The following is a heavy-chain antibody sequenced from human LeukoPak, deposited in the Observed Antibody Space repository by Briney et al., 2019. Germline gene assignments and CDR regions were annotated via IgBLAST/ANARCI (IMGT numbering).Heavy chain of an antibody. CDR3: ARDNGDYYH. V-gene: IGHV3-23*01. Sequence: SGGSPRLSCEASGFTFSDYTMSWVRQAPGKGLEWVSSISGGGGSTYYADSVKGRFTISRDNAKNSLYLQMNSLRAEDTAVYYCARDNGDYYHWGQGTLVTVSS. J-gene: IGHJ5*02. CDR2: ISGGGGST. D-gene: IGHD4-17*01. CDR1: GFTFSDYT.